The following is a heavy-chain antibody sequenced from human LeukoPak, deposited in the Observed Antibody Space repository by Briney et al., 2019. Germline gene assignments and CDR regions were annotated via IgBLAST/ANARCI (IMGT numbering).Heavy chain of an antibody. V-gene: IGHV1-69*13. Sequence: ASVKVSCKASGGTFSNYAISWVRQAPGQGLEWMGWINPNSGDTNYAQKFQGRVTITADESTSTAYMELSSLRSEDTAVYYCARFIYGDYVGGFESWGQGTLVTVSS. CDR2: INPNSGDT. CDR1: GGTFSNYA. D-gene: IGHD4-17*01. CDR3: ARFIYGDYVGGFES. J-gene: IGHJ5*02.